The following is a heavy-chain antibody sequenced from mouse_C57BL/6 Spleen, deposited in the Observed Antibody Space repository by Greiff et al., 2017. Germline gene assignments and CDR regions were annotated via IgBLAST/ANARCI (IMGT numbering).Heavy chain of an antibody. CDR1: GYAFSSSW. J-gene: IGHJ2*01. Sequence: QVQLQQSGPELVKPGASVKISCKASGYAFSSSWMNWVKQRPGTGLEWIGRIYPGDGVTNYNGKFKGKATLTADKSSSTAYMQLSILTSEDSAVYFCARGGTAQAYFDYWGQGTTLTVSS. V-gene: IGHV1-82*01. CDR3: ARGGTAQAYFDY. D-gene: IGHD3-2*02. CDR2: IYPGDGVT.